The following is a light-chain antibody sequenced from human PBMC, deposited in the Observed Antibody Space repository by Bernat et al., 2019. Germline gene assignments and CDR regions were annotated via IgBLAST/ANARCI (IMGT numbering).Light chain of an antibody. CDR1: QSVSSS. V-gene: IGKV3D-15*01. J-gene: IGKJ1*01. CDR2: GAS. Sequence: KNTLSCRASQSVSSSLARYQQKPGQSPRLLIYGASSRATGIPGRFSGSGSGTEFTLTTSSLEPEDFAVYYCQQYSDWRTFGQGTKVEIK. CDR3: QQYSDWRT.